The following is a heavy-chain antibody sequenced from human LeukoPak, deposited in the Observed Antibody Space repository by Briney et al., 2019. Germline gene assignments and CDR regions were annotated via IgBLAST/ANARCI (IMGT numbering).Heavy chain of an antibody. D-gene: IGHD6-6*01. CDR3: AKDRETYEYIFDY. CDR2: MWYDGSKD. CDR1: GFSFSIYG. J-gene: IGHJ4*02. Sequence: GGSLRLPCAASGFSFSIYGIHWVRQAPGKGLEWVAVMWYDGSKDYYADSVKGRFTISRDTSKNTLYLQMNNLRAEDTAVYYCAKDRETYEYIFDYWGQGTLVTVSS. V-gene: IGHV3-33*06.